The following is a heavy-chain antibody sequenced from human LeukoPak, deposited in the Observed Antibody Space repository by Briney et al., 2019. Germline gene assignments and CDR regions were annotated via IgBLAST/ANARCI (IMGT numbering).Heavy chain of an antibody. D-gene: IGHD3-10*01. CDR3: AKGGYYGSGRPDY. CDR2: ISGSGGST. V-gene: IGHV3-23*01. Sequence: GSLRLSCAASGFTFSSYAMSWVRQAPGKGLEWVSAISGSGGSTYYADSVKGRFTISRDNSKNALYLQMSSMRAEDTAVYYCAKGGYYGSGRPDYWGQGTLVTVSS. CDR1: GFTFSSYA. J-gene: IGHJ4*02.